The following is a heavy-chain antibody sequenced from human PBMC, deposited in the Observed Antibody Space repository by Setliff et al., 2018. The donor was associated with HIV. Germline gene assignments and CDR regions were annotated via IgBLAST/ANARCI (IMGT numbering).Heavy chain of an antibody. D-gene: IGHD6-13*01. CDR3: AAGDSSQYYFDY. CDR2: IWYDGSNK. CDR1: GLTFSSYA. J-gene: IGHJ4*02. V-gene: IGHV3-33*08. Sequence: PGGSLRLSCAASGLTFSSYAMYWVRQAPGKGLEWVVVIWYDGSNKYYADSLKVRFTISRDNSKNTLYLQMNSLRAEDTAVYYCAAGDSSQYYFDYWGQGTLVTVSS.